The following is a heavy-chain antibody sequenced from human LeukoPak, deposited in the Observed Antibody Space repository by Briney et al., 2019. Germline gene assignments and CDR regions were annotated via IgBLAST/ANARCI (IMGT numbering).Heavy chain of an antibody. D-gene: IGHD1-26*01. CDR3: ARDVPIGGSYTVDY. CDR2: IYTSGST. CDR1: GGSISSGSYY. Sequence: SQTLSLTCTVSGGSISSGSYYWSWIRQPAGKGLEWIGRIYTSGSTNYNPSLKSRVTISVDTSKNQFSLKLSSVTAADTAVYYCARDVPIGGSYTVDYWGQGTLVTVSS. J-gene: IGHJ4*02. V-gene: IGHV4-61*02.